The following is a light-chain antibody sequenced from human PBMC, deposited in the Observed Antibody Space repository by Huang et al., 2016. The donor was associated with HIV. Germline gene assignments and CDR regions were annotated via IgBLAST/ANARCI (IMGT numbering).Light chain of an antibody. Sequence: DIQMTQSPSSLSASVGDRVTITCRASQTIDSHLSWYQQKAGNAPNLLIYSASTLQSGVPSRFSGSGSGTDFALTITSLQPEDFATYYCQQSYSTPVTFGQGTKLEIK. CDR1: QTIDSH. CDR3: QQSYSTPVT. J-gene: IGKJ2*01. V-gene: IGKV1-39*01. CDR2: SAS.